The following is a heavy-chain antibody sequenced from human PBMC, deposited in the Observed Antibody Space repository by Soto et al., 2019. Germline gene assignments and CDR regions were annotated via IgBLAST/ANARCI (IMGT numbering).Heavy chain of an antibody. J-gene: IGHJ4*02. CDR1: GGSFSGYY. D-gene: IGHD3-22*01. Sequence: QVQLQQWGAGLLKPSETLSLTCGVYGGSFSGYYWSWIRQPPGKGLDWIGEINHSGSTNYNPSLKSRVTISVDASKNQFSLKLSSVTVADTAVYYCARGTRTHYYDSSGYRYWGQGTLVTVSS. CDR3: ARGTRTHYYDSSGYRY. V-gene: IGHV4-34*01. CDR2: INHSGST.